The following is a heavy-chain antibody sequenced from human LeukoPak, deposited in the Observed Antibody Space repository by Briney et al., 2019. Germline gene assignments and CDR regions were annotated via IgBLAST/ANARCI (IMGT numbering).Heavy chain of an antibody. D-gene: IGHD2-21*02. Sequence: SETPSLTCTVSGGSISSYYWSWIRQPPGKGLEWIGYIYYSGSTNYNPSLKSRVTISVDTSKNQFSLKLRSVTAADTAVYYCARIYCGGDCYLVAWGQGTLVTVSS. J-gene: IGHJ4*02. V-gene: IGHV4-59*12. CDR3: ARIYCGGDCYLVA. CDR1: GGSISSYY. CDR2: IYYSGST.